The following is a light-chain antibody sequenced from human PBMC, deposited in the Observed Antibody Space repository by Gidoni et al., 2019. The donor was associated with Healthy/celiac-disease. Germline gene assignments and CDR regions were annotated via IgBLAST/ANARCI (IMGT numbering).Light chain of an antibody. V-gene: IGKV4-1*01. J-gene: IGKJ2*02. Sequence: DIVMIQSQDSLAVSLGERATINCKSSQSVLYSSNNKNYLAWYQQKPGQPPKLLIYWASTRESGVPDRFSGSGSGTDFTLTISSLQAEDVAVYYCQQYYSTSGTFGQGTKLEIK. CDR1: QSVLYSSNNKNY. CDR2: WAS. CDR3: QQYYSTSGT.